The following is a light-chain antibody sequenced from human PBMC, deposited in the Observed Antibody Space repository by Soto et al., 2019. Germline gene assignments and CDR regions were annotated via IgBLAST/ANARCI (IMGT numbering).Light chain of an antibody. V-gene: IGKV3-11*01. CDR1: QNCYTF. J-gene: IGKJ4*01. Sequence: EIVLTQSPATLSLSPGEKATLPFRASQNCYTFLVLYQHKTGQAPRLLIYDASNRATGVPARFSGSGSGTDLTLTISSLEPEDFAVYYCQQRNNWPLTFGGGTKVEIK. CDR2: DAS. CDR3: QQRNNWPLT.